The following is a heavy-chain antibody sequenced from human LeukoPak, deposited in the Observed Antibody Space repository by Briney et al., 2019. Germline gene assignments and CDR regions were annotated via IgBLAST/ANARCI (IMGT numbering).Heavy chain of an antibody. D-gene: IGHD4-17*01. V-gene: IGHV3-74*01. CDR1: GFIFSNYW. Sequence: GGSLRLSCAASGFIFSNYWMHWVRQAPGKGRVWVSRINSDGSSTSYADSVKGRFTISRDNAKNTLYLQMNSLRAEDTAVYYCARDPGPTVTYWGQGTLVTVSS. CDR3: ARDPGPTVTY. J-gene: IGHJ4*02. CDR2: INSDGSST.